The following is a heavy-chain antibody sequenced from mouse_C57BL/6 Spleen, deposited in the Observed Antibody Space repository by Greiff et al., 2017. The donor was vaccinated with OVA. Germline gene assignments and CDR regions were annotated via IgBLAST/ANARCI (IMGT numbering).Heavy chain of an antibody. CDR1: GFTFSDYG. J-gene: IGHJ4*01. V-gene: IGHV5-17*01. CDR2: ISSGSSTI. D-gene: IGHD2-3*01. Sequence: EVHLVESGGGLVKPGGSLKLSCAASGFTFSDYGMHWVRQAPEKGLEWVAYISSGSSTIYYADTVKGRFTISRDNAKNTLFLQMTSLRSEDTAMYYCATLYYYAMDYWGQGTSVTVSS. CDR3: ATLYYYAMDY.